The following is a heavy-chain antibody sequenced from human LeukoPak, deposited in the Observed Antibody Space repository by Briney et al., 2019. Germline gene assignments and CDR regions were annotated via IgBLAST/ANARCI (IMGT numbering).Heavy chain of an antibody. CDR3: ASHGSSSLLLGPIDY. V-gene: IGHV4-39*01. D-gene: IGHD6-13*01. J-gene: IGHJ4*02. CDR1: GGSISSGGYY. Sequence: SETLSLTCTVSGGSISSGGYYWGWIRQPPGKGLEWIGSIYYSGSTYYNPSLKSRVTISVDTSKNQFSLKLSSVTAADTAVYYCASHGSSSLLLGPIDYWGQGTLVTVSS. CDR2: IYYSGST.